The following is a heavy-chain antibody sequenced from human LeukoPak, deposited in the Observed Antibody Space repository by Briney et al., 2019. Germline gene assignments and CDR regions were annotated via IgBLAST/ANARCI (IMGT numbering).Heavy chain of an antibody. D-gene: IGHD6-19*01. J-gene: IGHJ4*02. CDR1: GGTFSSYA. Sequence: SVKVSCKASGGTFSSYAISWVRQAPGQGLEWMGGIIPIFGTANYAQKFQGRVTITTDESTSTAYMELSSLRSEDTAVYYCASSIDSSGHPWDYYWGQGTLVTVSS. CDR3: ASSIDSSGHPWDYY. CDR2: IIPIFGTA. V-gene: IGHV1-69*05.